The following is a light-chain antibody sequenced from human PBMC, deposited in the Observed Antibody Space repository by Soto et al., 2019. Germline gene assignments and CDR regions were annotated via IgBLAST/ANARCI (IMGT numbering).Light chain of an antibody. CDR3: SSYTISSTS. CDR1: SSDFDIYNY. V-gene: IGLV2-14*01. CDR2: DVS. J-gene: IGLJ2*01. Sequence: QSALTQPASVSGSPGQSITISCTATSSDFDIYNYVSWYQQHPGKAPKLMIYDVSNRPSGVSNRFSGSKSGSTASLTISGLQTEDEADYYCSSYTISSTSFGGGTKLTVL.